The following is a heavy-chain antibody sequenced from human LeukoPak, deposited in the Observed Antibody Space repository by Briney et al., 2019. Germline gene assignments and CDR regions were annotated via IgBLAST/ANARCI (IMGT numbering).Heavy chain of an antibody. D-gene: IGHD1-26*01. Sequence: SETLSLTCAVYGGSFSGYYWSWIRQPPGKGLEWIGYIYYSGSTNYNPSLKSRVTISVDTSKNQFSLKLSSVTAADTAVYYCARDISGSYFDYWGQGTLVTVSS. CDR3: ARDISGSYFDY. CDR2: IYYSGST. V-gene: IGHV4-59*01. J-gene: IGHJ4*02. CDR1: GGSFSGYY.